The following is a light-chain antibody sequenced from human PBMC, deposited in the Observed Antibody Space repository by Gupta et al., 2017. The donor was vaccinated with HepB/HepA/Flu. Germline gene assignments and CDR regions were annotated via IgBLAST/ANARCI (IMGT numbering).Light chain of an antibody. CDR1: SSNIGAGYD. Sequence: QSALTQAPSVSGAPGQRVTISCTGSSSNIGAGYDVHWYQHLPGAAPKLLISGNNNRPSGVPDRFSGSKSGTSASLAITGLQGEDEGDYYCQSYDNTLKSYVFGAGTQVTVL. J-gene: IGLJ1*01. V-gene: IGLV1-40*01. CDR2: GNN. CDR3: QSYDNTLKSYV.